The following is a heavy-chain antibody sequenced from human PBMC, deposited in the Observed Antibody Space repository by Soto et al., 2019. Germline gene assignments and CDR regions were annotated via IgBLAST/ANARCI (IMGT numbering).Heavy chain of an antibody. CDR3: ARLEKYSMPMRFFDY. CDR2: IDPSDSYT. J-gene: IGHJ4*02. Sequence: GESLKISCKGSGCSFTSYWISWVRQMPGKGLQWMGRIDPSDSYTNYSPSFQGNVTISTDKSITTAYLHWSSLRAPDTAMYYCARLEKYSMPMRFFDYWGQGTLVTV. D-gene: IGHD6-13*01. V-gene: IGHV5-10-1*01. CDR1: GCSFTSYW.